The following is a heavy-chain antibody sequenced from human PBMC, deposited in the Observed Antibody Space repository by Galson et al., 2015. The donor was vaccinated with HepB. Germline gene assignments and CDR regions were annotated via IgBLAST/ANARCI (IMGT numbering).Heavy chain of an antibody. V-gene: IGHV4-34*01. CDR2: INHSGST. CDR3: ARWEDIVVVPAVAFDI. CDR1: GGSFSGYY. J-gene: IGHJ3*02. D-gene: IGHD2-2*01. Sequence: SETLSLTCAVYGGSFSGYYWSWIRPPPGKGLEWIGEINHSGSTNYNPSLKSRVTISVDTSKNQFSLKLSSVTAADTAVYYCARWEDIVVVPAVAFDIWGQGTMVTVSS.